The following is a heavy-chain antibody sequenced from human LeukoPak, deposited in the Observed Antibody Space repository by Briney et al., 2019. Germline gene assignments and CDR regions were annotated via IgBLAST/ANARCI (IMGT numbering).Heavy chain of an antibody. Sequence: GGSLRLSCAASGFTFSSYWMHWVRQAPGKGLVWVSRINSDGSSTSYADSVKGRFTISRHNAKNSLYLQMNSLRAEDTAVYYCARDQGRYCSGGSCSLFDYWGQGTLVTVSS. CDR3: ARDQGRYCSGGSCSLFDY. D-gene: IGHD2-15*01. J-gene: IGHJ4*02. V-gene: IGHV3-74*01. CDR1: GFTFSSYW. CDR2: INSDGSST.